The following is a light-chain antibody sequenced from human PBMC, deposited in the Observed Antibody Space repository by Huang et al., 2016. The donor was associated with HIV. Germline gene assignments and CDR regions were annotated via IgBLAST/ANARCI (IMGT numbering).Light chain of an antibody. CDR1: QSLRHRNGLNY. J-gene: IGKJ2*01. CDR3: MEALQTPYT. Sequence: DVVMTQSPLSLPVPPGEPASISCRSSQSLRHRNGLNYLDGYLQKPGHSPQLLIHLGSSRASGVPDRFSGGGSGTDFSLNISRVEAEDAGIYYCMEALQTPYTFGQGTKLEI. CDR2: LGS. V-gene: IGKV2-28*01.